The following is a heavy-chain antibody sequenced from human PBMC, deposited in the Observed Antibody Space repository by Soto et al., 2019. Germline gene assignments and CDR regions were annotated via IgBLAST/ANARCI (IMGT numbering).Heavy chain of an antibody. D-gene: IGHD6-19*01. CDR3: ARQGTGWYFDY. J-gene: IGHJ4*02. V-gene: IGHV5-51*01. CDR2: IYPGDSDT. Sequence: GESQKISYNGSGYNFTTYLIGWVRQMPGKGLEWMGIIYPGDSDTRYSPSFQGHVTISADKSISTAYLQWSSLKASDTAMYYCARQGTGWYFDYWGQGTVVTVSS. CDR1: GYNFTTYL.